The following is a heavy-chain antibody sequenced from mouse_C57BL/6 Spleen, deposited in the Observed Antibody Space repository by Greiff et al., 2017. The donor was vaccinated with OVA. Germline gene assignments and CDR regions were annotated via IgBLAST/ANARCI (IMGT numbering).Heavy chain of an antibody. CDR1: GYTFTSYW. D-gene: IGHD1-3*01. V-gene: IGHV1-69*01. CDR3: TRKLVRAMDY. J-gene: IGHJ4*01. CDR2: IDPSDSYT. Sequence: VQLQQPGAELVMPGASVKLSCKASGYTFTSYWMHWVKQRPGQGLEWIGEIDPSDSYTNYNQKFKGKTTFTVNKSSSTSYMHLSSLTSEDTAFYYCTRKLVRAMDYWGQGTSVTVSS.